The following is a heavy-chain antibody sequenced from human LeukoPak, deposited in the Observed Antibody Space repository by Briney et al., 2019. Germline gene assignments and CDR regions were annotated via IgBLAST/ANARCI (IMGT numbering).Heavy chain of an antibody. CDR1: GFTFSNYG. Sequence: GGSLRLSCAASGFTFSNYGMHWVRQAPGKGLEWVAFIRNDGSTKYHVDSVKGRFVISRDNSRNTLYLYMNSLRPEDSAVYYCAKDGVSSSVWAFDIWGQGTMVTVSS. D-gene: IGHD3-10*01. V-gene: IGHV3-30*02. CDR2: IRNDGSTK. CDR3: AKDGVSSSVWAFDI. J-gene: IGHJ3*02.